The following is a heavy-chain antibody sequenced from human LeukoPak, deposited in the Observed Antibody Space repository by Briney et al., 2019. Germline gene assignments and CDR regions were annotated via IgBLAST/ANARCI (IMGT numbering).Heavy chain of an antibody. V-gene: IGHV4-61*02. J-gene: IGHJ5*02. Sequence: SQTLSLTCTVSGGSISSGSYYWSWIRQPAGKGLEWIGRIYTSGSTNYNPSLKSRVTISVDTSKNQFSLKLSSVTAADTAVYYCARGLPYYYDSSGYPLVWFDPRGQGTLVTVSS. CDR3: ARGLPYYYDSSGYPLVWFDP. CDR2: IYTSGST. CDR1: GGSISSGSYY. D-gene: IGHD3-22*01.